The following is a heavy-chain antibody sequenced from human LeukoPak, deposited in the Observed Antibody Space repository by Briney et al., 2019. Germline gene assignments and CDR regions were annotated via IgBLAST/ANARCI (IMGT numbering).Heavy chain of an antibody. V-gene: IGHV4-59*08. CDR2: IYYAGNT. CDR1: GGSISSYF. Sequence: SETLSLTCTVSGGSISSYFWSWIRQPPGKALEWIGYIYYAGNTKYSPSLKGRITISVDTSKNQFSLRLSSVTAADTAVYYCARHVSVTPWYFDLWGRGTPVTVSS. J-gene: IGHJ2*01. CDR3: ARHVSVTPWYFDL. D-gene: IGHD4-17*01.